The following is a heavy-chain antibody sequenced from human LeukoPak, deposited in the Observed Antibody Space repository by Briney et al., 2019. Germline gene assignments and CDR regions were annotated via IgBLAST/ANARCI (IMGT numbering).Heavy chain of an antibody. CDR1: GFTFSGFW. J-gene: IGHJ4*02. D-gene: IGHD6-19*01. V-gene: IGHV3-7*01. Sequence: PGGSLRLSCAASGFTFSGFWMSWVRQAPGKGLEWVANIKPDDSEKYYGDSVKGRFTISRDNAQNSLYLQMNSLRAEDTAVYYCAKDWIAVANYWGQGTLVTVSS. CDR2: IKPDDSEK. CDR3: AKDWIAVANY.